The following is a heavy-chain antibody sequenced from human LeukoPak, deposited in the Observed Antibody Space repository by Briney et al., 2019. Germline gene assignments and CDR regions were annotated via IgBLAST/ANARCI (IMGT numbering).Heavy chain of an antibody. V-gene: IGHV1-2*02. CDR3: AKRGVRGYSYGINWFDP. CDR1: GYTFTGYY. J-gene: IGHJ5*02. CDR2: INPNSGGT. Sequence: GASVKVSCKASGYTFTGYYMHWVRQAPGQGLEWMGWINPNSGGTNYAQKFQGRVTMTRDMSISTAYMELSRLRSDDTAVYYCAKRGVRGYSYGINWFDPWGQGTLATVSS. D-gene: IGHD5-18*01.